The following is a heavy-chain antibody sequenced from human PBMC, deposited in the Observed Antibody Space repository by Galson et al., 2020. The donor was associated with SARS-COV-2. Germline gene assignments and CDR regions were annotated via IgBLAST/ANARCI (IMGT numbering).Heavy chain of an antibody. CDR1: GYTFTSYG. D-gene: IGHD3-3*01. CDR3: ARALDFWSGRQEYIP. CDR2: ISAYNGNT. V-gene: IGHV1-18*01. J-gene: IGHJ5*02. Sequence: ASVKVSCKASGYTFTSYGISWVRQAPGQGLEWMGWISAYNGNTNYAQKLQGRVTMTTDTSTSTAYMELRSLRSDDTAVYYCARALDFWSGRQEYIPWGQGTLVTVSS.